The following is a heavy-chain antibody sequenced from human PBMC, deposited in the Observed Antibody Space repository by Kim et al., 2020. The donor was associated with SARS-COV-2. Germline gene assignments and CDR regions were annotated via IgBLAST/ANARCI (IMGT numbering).Heavy chain of an antibody. CDR3: AKGSATYYKTGWFDP. Sequence: GGSLRLFCAASGFAFDDFAMHWVRQAPGKGLEWVSGLSWNGGTLAYANSVKGRFIISRDNAKNSLYLQMNSLRPEDTALYYCAKGSATYYKTGWFDPWGQGTLVTISS. J-gene: IGHJ5*02. CDR1: GFAFDDFA. CDR2: LSWNGGTL. V-gene: IGHV3-9*01. D-gene: IGHD3-10*01.